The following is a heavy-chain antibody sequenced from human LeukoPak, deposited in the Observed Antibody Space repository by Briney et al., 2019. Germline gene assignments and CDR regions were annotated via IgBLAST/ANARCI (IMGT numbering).Heavy chain of an antibody. CDR2: IKQDGSEK. Sequence: PGGSLRLSCVASGFTFSTYSIHWVRQAPGRGLEWVANIKQDGSEKYYVDSVKGRFTISRDNAKNSLYLQMNSLRAEDTAVYYCARAPYYDFWSGYYNYWGQGTLVTVSS. V-gene: IGHV3-7*01. CDR1: GFTFSTYS. D-gene: IGHD3-3*01. J-gene: IGHJ4*02. CDR3: ARAPYYDFWSGYYNY.